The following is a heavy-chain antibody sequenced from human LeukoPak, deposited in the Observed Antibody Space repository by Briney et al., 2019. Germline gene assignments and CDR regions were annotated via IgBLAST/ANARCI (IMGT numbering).Heavy chain of an antibody. Sequence: NPGGSLRLSCAASGFTFSSYSMNWVRQAPGKGLEWVSSISSSSSYIYYADSVKGRFTISRDNAKNSLYLQMNSLRAEDTAVYYCARESVVGATRLDYWGQGTLVTVSS. CDR2: ISSSSSYI. CDR3: ARESVVGATRLDY. CDR1: GFTFSSYS. V-gene: IGHV3-21*01. D-gene: IGHD1-26*01. J-gene: IGHJ4*02.